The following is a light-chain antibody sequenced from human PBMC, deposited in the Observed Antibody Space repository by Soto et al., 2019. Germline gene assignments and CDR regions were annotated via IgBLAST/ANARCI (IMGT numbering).Light chain of an antibody. V-gene: IGKV3-11*01. CDR3: QQRSNWPPV. Sequence: EIVLTQSPATLSLSPGERATLSCRASQRVSSYLAWYQQKPGQAPRLLIYDAFNRATGIPARFSGSGSGTDFTLTISSLEPEDFAVYYFQQRSNWPPVFGPGTKVDIK. CDR2: DAF. CDR1: QRVSSY. J-gene: IGKJ3*01.